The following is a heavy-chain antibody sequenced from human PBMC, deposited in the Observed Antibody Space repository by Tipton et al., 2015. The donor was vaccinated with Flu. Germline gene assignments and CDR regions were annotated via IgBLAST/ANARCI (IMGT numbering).Heavy chain of an antibody. J-gene: IGHJ5*02. CDR2: ISSTGAM. CDR3: ARRHSSGYNWFDP. Sequence: SLRLSCAASGFTFSSYEMNWVRQAPGKGLEYVSSISSTGAMYYVESVKGRFTISRDNAKNPLYLQMNSLRAEDTAIYYCARRHSSGYNWFDPWGQGTLVTVSS. D-gene: IGHD3-22*01. V-gene: IGHV3-48*03. CDR1: GFTFSSYE.